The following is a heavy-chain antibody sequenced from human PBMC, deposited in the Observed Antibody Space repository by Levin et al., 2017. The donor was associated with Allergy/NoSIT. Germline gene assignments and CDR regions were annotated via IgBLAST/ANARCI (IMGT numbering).Heavy chain of an antibody. CDR1: GFTFSSFA. J-gene: IGHJ5*02. CDR2: ISGSGDRT. Sequence: WASVKVSCAASGFTFSSFAMSWVRQAPGKGLEWVSSISGSGDRTNYADSVKGRFTISRDNSKNTLFLSMNSLRVEDTAVYYCAKSWWGDYDWFDPWGQGTLVTVSS. CDR3: AKSWWGDYDWFDP. V-gene: IGHV3-23*01. D-gene: IGHD4-17*01.